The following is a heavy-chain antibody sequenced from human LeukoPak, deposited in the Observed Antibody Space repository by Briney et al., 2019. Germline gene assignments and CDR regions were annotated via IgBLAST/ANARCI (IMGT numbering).Heavy chain of an antibody. D-gene: IGHD1-26*01. CDR2: ISAYNGNT. J-gene: IGHJ6*03. Sequence: GASVKVSCKASGYTFTSYYMHWVRQAPGQGLEWMGWISAYNGNTNYAQKLQGRVTMTTDTSTSTAYMELRSLRSDDTAVYYCARRPVVVGLYYYYYMDVWGKGTTVTISS. V-gene: IGHV1-18*04. CDR3: ARRPVVVGLYYYYYMDV. CDR1: GYTFTSYY.